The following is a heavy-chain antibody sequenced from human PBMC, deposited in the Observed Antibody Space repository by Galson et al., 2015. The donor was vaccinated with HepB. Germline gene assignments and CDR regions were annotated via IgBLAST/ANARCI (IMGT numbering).Heavy chain of an antibody. D-gene: IGHD7-27*01. CDR3: ARRPWDYYGMDV. Sequence: RLSCAASGFTFSSYAMHWVRQAPGKGLEWVAVISYDGSNKYYADSVKGRFTISRDNSKNTLYLQMNSLRAEDTAVYYCARRPWDYYGMDVWGQGTTVTVSS. J-gene: IGHJ6*02. CDR1: GFTFSSYA. CDR2: ISYDGSNK. V-gene: IGHV3-30*04.